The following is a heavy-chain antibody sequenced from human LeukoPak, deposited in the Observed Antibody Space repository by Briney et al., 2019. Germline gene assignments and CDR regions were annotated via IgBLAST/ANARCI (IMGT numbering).Heavy chain of an antibody. D-gene: IGHD3-10*01. CDR3: ARAEVAGYYYGSGSYYQV. CDR2: INHSGST. CDR1: GGSFSGYY. V-gene: IGHV4-34*01. Sequence: PSETLSLTCAVYGGSFSGYYWSWIRQPPGKGLEWIGEINHSGSTNYNPSLKGRVTISVDTSKNQFSLKLSSVTAADTAVYYCARAEVAGYYYGSGSYYQVWGQGTLVTVSS. J-gene: IGHJ4*02.